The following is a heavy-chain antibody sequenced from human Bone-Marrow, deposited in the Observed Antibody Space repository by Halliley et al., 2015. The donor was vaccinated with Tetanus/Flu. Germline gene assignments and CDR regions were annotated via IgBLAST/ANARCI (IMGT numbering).Heavy chain of an antibody. J-gene: IGHJ6*02. V-gene: IGHV5-10-1*01. CDR3: ARQNTDTVTGFYYGMDV. Sequence: IAPSDSYTNYSPSFQGHVTISADKSLSPVYVQWSSLKASDTAIYYCARQNTDTVTGFYYGMDVWGQGTTVTVSS. CDR2: IAPSDSYT. D-gene: IGHD4-17*01.